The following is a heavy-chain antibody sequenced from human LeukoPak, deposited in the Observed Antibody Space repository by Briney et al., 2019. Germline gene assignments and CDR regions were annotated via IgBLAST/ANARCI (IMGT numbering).Heavy chain of an antibody. CDR1: GYSFTSYW. J-gene: IGHJ6*02. V-gene: IGHV5-51*01. D-gene: IGHD7-27*01. CDR3: ASSNWGSGYYYYGMDV. Sequence: GESLKVSCKGSGYSFTSYWIGWVRQMPGKGLEWMGIIYPGDSDTRYSPSFQGQVTISADKSISTAYLQWSSLKASDTAMYYCASSNWGSGYYYYGMDVWGQGTTVTVSS. CDR2: IYPGDSDT.